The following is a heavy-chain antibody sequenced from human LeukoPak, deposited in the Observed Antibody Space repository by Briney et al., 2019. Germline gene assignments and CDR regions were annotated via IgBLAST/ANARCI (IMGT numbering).Heavy chain of an antibody. Sequence: GRSLRLSCAASGFTFSSYAMHWVRQAPGKGLEWVAVISYDGSNKYYADSVKGRFTISRDNSKNTLYLQMNSLRAEDTAVYYCARVGFGTPGNWGQGTLVTVSS. J-gene: IGHJ4*02. CDR1: GFTFSSYA. CDR3: ARVGFGTPGN. CDR2: ISYDGSNK. D-gene: IGHD3-10*01. V-gene: IGHV3-30-3*01.